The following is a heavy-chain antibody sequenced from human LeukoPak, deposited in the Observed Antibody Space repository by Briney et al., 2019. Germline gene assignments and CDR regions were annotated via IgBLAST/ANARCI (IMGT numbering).Heavy chain of an antibody. CDR3: ARPLVGTARID. CDR1: GDSMSSSTYC. Sequence: SETLSLTCTVSGDSMSSSTYCWAWIRQPPGKRLEWIGSIFYGGRTYYNPSLKSRVTISTDTSKNQFSLKLTSVTAADTAVYYCARPLVGTARIDWGQGTLVTVSS. V-gene: IGHV4-39*01. CDR2: IFYGGRT. D-gene: IGHD5-18*01. J-gene: IGHJ4*02.